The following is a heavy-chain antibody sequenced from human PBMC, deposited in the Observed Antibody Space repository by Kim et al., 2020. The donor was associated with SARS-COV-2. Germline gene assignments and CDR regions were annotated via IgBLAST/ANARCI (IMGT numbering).Heavy chain of an antibody. Sequence: GESLKISCKGSGYSFTSYWIGWVRQMPGKGLEWMGIIYPGDSDTRYSPSFQGQVTISADKSISTAYLQWSSLKASDTAMYYCATGVVAARQGPENWFDPWGQGTLVTVSS. D-gene: IGHD6-6*01. J-gene: IGHJ5*02. CDR1: GYSFTSYW. V-gene: IGHV5-51*01. CDR2: IYPGDSDT. CDR3: ATGVVAARQGPENWFDP.